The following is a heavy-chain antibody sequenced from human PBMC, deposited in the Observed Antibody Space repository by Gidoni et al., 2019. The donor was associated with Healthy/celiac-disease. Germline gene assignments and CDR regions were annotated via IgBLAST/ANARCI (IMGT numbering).Heavy chain of an antibody. V-gene: IGHV3-21*01. Sequence: EVQLVESGGGLVKPGGYLRLSGEASGFPFSSYSMNWVRQAPGKGLGWVSSISSSSSYIYYADSVKGRFTISRDNAKNSLYLQMNSLRAEDTAVYYCARDAGVPAADPDYWGQGTLVTVSS. D-gene: IGHD2-2*01. CDR2: ISSSSSYI. J-gene: IGHJ4*02. CDR3: ARDAGVPAADPDY. CDR1: GFPFSSYS.